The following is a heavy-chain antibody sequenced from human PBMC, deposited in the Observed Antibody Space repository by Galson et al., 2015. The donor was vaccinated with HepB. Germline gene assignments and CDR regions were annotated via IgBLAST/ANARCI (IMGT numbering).Heavy chain of an antibody. V-gene: IGHV3-30*18. J-gene: IGHJ4*02. CDR2: TSSDGSSK. CDR1: RFTFSTYG. Sequence: SLRLSCAASRFTFSTYGMHWVRQAPGKGLEWVAVTSSDGSSKFYADSVKGRFPILRDNSKNRLYLQMNSLKPEDTALYYCAKDSLIYCGRGCFFDYWGQGTLVTVSS. D-gene: IGHD2-21*01. CDR3: AKDSLIYCGRGCFFDY.